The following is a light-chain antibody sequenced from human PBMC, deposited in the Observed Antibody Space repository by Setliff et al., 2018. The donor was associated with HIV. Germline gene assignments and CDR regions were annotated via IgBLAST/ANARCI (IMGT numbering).Light chain of an antibody. CDR2: KND. Sequence: QFALTQPPSASGTPGQRVTISCSGSSSNIGSNTVTWYQQLPGTAPKLLIYKNDQRPSGVPDRFSGSKSGTSASLAISGLQSGDEADYYCAAWDDSLHGSYVFGAGTKVTVL. CDR1: SSNIGSNT. J-gene: IGLJ1*01. CDR3: AAWDDSLHGSYV. V-gene: IGLV1-44*01.